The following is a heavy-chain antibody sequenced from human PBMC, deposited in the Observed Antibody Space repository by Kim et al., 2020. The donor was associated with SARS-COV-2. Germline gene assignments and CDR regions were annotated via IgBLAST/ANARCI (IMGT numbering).Heavy chain of an antibody. D-gene: IGHD3-10*01. J-gene: IGHJ6*02. CDR2: IYYSGST. Sequence: SETLSLTCTVSGGSISSSSYYWGWIRQPPGKGLEWIGSIYYSGSTYYNPSLKSRVTISVDTSKNQFSLKLSSVTAADTAVYYCARLLWFGELPNKHYYYYGMDVWGQGTTVTVSS. CDR3: ARLLWFGELPNKHYYYYGMDV. CDR1: GGSISSSSYY. V-gene: IGHV4-39*01.